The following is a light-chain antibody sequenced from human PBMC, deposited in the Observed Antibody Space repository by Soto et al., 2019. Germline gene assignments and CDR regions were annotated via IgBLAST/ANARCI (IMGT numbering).Light chain of an antibody. J-gene: IGLJ3*02. CDR3: AAWDDSLNALV. V-gene: IGLV1-44*01. Sequence: QSVLTQPPSASGTPGQRVTISCSGASSNIGSNAVNWYPQLPGTAPQLLLYTNNERPSGVPDRFAGSKSGASAALSITGIQSEDAADYHCAAWDDSLNALVFGGGTQVTVL. CDR1: SSNIGSNA. CDR2: TNN.